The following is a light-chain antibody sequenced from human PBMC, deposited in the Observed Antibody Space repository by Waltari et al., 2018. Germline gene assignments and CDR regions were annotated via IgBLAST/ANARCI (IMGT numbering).Light chain of an antibody. CDR2: EGS. J-gene: IGLJ1*01. CDR1: SSDVGTYNF. V-gene: IGLV2-23*01. CDR3: CSYAGSSTYV. Sequence: QSALTQPASVSGSPGQSITISCTGSSSDVGTYNFVSWYQHHPGKGPKLMIYEGSKRPSGVSNRFSGSKSGNTASLTISGLQTEDEVDYYCCSYAGSSTYVFGTGTKVTVL.